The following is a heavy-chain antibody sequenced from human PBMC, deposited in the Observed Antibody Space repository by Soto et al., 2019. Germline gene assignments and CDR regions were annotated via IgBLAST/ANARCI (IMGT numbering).Heavy chain of an antibody. Sequence: PVEPMKISCKGSGYNFTSYWIAWVRKMPGKGLEWMGIIYLSDSDTRYSPSFQGRVTISADKSISTAYLQWSSLKASDTAMYYCARYSSGWPYYFDYWGQGTLVTVSS. J-gene: IGHJ4*02. CDR3: ARYSSGWPYYFDY. CDR1: GYNFTSYW. D-gene: IGHD6-19*01. CDR2: IYLSDSDT. V-gene: IGHV5-51*01.